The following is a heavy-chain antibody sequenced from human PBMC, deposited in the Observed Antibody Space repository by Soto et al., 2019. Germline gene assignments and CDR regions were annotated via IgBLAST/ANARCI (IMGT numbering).Heavy chain of an antibody. CDR1: GFTFSSYA. CDR3: AKGISAAGTSSWFDP. CDR2: ISGSGGST. V-gene: IGHV3-23*01. Sequence: GSLRLSCAASGFTFSSYAMSWVRQAPGKGLEWVSAISGSGGSTYYADSVKGRFTISRDNSKNTLYLQMNSLRAEDTAVYYCAKGISAAGTSSWFDPWGQGTVVTVSS. J-gene: IGHJ5*02. D-gene: IGHD6-13*01.